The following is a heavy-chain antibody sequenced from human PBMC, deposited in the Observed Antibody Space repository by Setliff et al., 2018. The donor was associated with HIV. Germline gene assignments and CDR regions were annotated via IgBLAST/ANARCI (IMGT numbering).Heavy chain of an antibody. V-gene: IGHV1-24*01. Sequence: ASVKVSCKVSGYTLTELSRHWVRQAPGKGLEWMGGFDPEDGETIYAQKFQGRVTMTEDTSTDTAYMELSSLRSDDTAVYYCARDGKGSGSPRDDAFDIWGQGTTVTVSS. D-gene: IGHD3-10*01. J-gene: IGHJ3*02. CDR3: ARDGKGSGSPRDDAFDI. CDR1: GYTLTELS. CDR2: FDPEDGET.